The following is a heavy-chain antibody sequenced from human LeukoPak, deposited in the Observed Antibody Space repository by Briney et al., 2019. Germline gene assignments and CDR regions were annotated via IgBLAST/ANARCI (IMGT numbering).Heavy chain of an antibody. V-gene: IGHV3-30-3*01. CDR1: GFTFSSYA. CDR2: ISYDGSNK. J-gene: IGHJ4*02. CDR3: ARGGSGWSVDY. Sequence: GGSQRLSCAASGFTFSSYAMHWVRQAPGKGLEWVAVISYDGSNKYYADSVKGRYTISRDNSKNTLYLQKNSLRAEDTAVYYCARGGSGWSVDYWGQGTLVTVSS. D-gene: IGHD6-19*01.